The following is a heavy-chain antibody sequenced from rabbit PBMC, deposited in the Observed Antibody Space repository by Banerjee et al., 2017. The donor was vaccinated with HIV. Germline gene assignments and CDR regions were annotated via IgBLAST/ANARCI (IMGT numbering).Heavy chain of an antibody. D-gene: IGHD7-1*01. CDR2: IYPGNTGST. CDR1: GFDFTSNA. V-gene: IGHV1S40*01. Sequence: QSLEESGGGLVKPGASLTLTCTASGFDFTSNAMCWVRQAPGKGLEWIACIYPGNTGSTYYANWAKGRFTISKTSSTTVTLQMTSLTAADTATYFCAREGYGDGTGDYDLWGQGTLVTVS. CDR3: AREGYGDGTGDYDL. J-gene: IGHJ3*01.